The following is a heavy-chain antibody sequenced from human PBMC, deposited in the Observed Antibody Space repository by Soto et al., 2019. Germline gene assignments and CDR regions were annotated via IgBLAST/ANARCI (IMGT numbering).Heavy chain of an antibody. D-gene: IGHD3-3*01. V-gene: IGHV1-18*01. J-gene: IGHJ5*02. Sequence: VASVKVSCKASGYTFTSYGISWVRQAPGQGLEWMGWISAYNGNTNYAQKLQGRVTMTTDTSTSTAYMELRSLRSDDTAVYYCARDNRAYYDFWSGYYTSGNGFDHWGQGTLVTVSS. CDR1: GYTFTSYG. CDR3: ARDNRAYYDFWSGYYTSGNGFDH. CDR2: ISAYNGNT.